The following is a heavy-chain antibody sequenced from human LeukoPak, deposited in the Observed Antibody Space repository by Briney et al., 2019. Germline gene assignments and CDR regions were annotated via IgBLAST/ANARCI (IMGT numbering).Heavy chain of an antibody. D-gene: IGHD6-19*01. J-gene: IGHJ4*02. CDR2: FYYSGST. CDR3: ATRIAVAANYFDY. V-gene: IGHV4-39*01. Sequence: SETLSLTCTVSGGSISSSSYYWGWIRQPPGKGLEWIGSFYYSGSTYYNPSLRSRLTMSVDTSKNQFSLKLSSVTAADTAVYYCATRIAVAANYFDYWGQGTLVTVSS. CDR1: GGSISSSSYY.